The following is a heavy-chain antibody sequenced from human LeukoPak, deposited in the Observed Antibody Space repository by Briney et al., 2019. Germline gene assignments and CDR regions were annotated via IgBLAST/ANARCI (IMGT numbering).Heavy chain of an antibody. D-gene: IGHD6-6*01. Sequence: GGPLRLSCAASGFTVSSNYMSWVRQAPGKGLEWVSVIYSGGSTYYADSVKGRFTISRDNSKNTLYLQMNSLRAEDTAVYYCAREQLVRSSWFDPWGQGTLVTVSS. CDR1: GFTVSSNY. V-gene: IGHV3-66*02. CDR3: AREQLVRSSWFDP. J-gene: IGHJ5*02. CDR2: IYSGGST.